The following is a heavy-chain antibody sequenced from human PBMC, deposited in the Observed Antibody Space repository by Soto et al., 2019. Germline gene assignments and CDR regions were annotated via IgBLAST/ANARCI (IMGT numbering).Heavy chain of an antibody. D-gene: IGHD6-19*01. CDR1: GYTFTSYA. V-gene: IGHV1-3*01. CDR2: INAGNGNT. Sequence: ASVKVSCKASGYTFTSYAMHWVRQAPGQRLEWMGWINAGNGNTKYSQKFQGRVTITRDTSARTAYMELISLRSEDTAVYYCARGLNLLDPSPNSGWYDNWFDPWGQGTLVTVSS. J-gene: IGHJ5*02. CDR3: ARGLNLLDPSPNSGWYDNWFDP.